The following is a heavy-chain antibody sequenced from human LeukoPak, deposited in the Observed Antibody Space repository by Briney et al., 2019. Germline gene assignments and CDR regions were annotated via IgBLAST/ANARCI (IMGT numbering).Heavy chain of an antibody. D-gene: IGHD6-13*01. J-gene: IGHJ3*02. Sequence: SETLSLTCTVSGGSISSRSYYWGWIRQSPGKGLEWIGSIYYSGSTYYNPSLKSRVTISVDTSKNQFSLKLSSVTAADTAVYYCARGKIAAARYTDAFDIWGQGTMVTVSS. V-gene: IGHV4-39*01. CDR2: IYYSGST. CDR1: GGSISSRSYY. CDR3: ARGKIAAARYTDAFDI.